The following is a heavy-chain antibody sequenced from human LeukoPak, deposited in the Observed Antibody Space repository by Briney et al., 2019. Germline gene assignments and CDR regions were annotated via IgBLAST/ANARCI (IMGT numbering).Heavy chain of an antibody. Sequence: GGSLRLSCAASGLTFSNYWMHWVRQVPGKGLVWVSHINSDGRIINYADSVKGRFTISRDNAKNTLYLQMNSLRVEDTAVYYCARGRGWYFDLWGRGTLVTVSS. V-gene: IGHV3-74*01. CDR3: ARGRGWYFDL. D-gene: IGHD3-10*01. CDR2: INSDGRII. J-gene: IGHJ2*01. CDR1: GLTFSNYW.